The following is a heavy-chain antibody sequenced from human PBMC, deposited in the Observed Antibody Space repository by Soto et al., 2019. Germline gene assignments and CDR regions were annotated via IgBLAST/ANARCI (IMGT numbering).Heavy chain of an antibody. CDR2: INHSGST. D-gene: IGHD1-26*01. CDR1: GGSFSGYY. Sequence: SETLSLTCAVYGGSFSGYYWSWIRQPPGKGLEWIGEINHSGSTNYNPSLKSRVTISVDTSKNQFSLKLSSVTAADTAVYYCARGRRSGSYYRGNWFDPWGQGTLVTVSS. J-gene: IGHJ5*02. V-gene: IGHV4-34*01. CDR3: ARGRRSGSYYRGNWFDP.